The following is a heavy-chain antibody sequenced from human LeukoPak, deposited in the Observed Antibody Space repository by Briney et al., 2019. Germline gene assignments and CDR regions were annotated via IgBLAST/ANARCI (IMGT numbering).Heavy chain of an antibody. Sequence: GGSLRLSCAASGLTFGDYWMTCVRQAPGKGLEWVATIKKDGSETYYVDSVRGRFTISRDNSKKSFYLQMNNLRAEDTAMYYCATGFCPTYWGQGTLVTVSS. CDR3: ATGFCPTY. J-gene: IGHJ4*02. D-gene: IGHD3-3*01. CDR1: GLTFGDYW. V-gene: IGHV3-7*01. CDR2: IKKDGSET.